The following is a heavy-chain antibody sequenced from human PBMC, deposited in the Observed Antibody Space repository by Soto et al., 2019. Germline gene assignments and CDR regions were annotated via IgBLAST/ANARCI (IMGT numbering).Heavy chain of an antibody. J-gene: IGHJ4*02. D-gene: IGHD4-17*01. CDR2: IKAYSGNT. CDR1: GYTFPPST. CDR3: AIADYGDDDY. Sequence: QLQLVQSGAEAKKPGASVKVSCKASGYTFPPSTISWVRQAPGQGLEWMGWIKAYSGNTNYAQKLQGRVTMTTDTSTNTAYMELRSLTTDDTAIYYCAIADYGDDDYWGQGTLVTVSS. V-gene: IGHV1-18*01.